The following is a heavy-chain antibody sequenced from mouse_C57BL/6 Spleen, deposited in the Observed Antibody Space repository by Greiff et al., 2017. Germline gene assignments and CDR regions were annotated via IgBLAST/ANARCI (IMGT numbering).Heavy chain of an antibody. Sequence: EVQRVESGPELVKPGASVKIPCKASGYTFTDYNMDWVKQSHGKSLEWIGDINPNNGGTIYNQKFKGKATLTVDKSSSTAYMELRSLTSEDTAVYYCARRGMVPYYFDYWGQGTTLTVSS. CDR3: ARRGMVPYYFDY. J-gene: IGHJ2*01. CDR1: GYTFTDYN. D-gene: IGHD2-10*02. V-gene: IGHV1-18*01. CDR2: INPNNGGT.